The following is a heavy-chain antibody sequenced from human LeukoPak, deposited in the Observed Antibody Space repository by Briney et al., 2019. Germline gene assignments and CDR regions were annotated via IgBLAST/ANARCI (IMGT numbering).Heavy chain of an antibody. CDR1: GFTFSSYA. Sequence: GGSLRLSCAASGFTFSSYAMHWVRQAPGKGLEWVAVISYDGSNKYYADSVKGRFTISRDNSKNTLYLQMNSLRAEDTAVYYCAPSGYSDYWGQGTLVTVSS. CDR3: APSGYSDY. CDR2: ISYDGSNK. D-gene: IGHD3-22*01. J-gene: IGHJ4*02. V-gene: IGHV3-30-3*01.